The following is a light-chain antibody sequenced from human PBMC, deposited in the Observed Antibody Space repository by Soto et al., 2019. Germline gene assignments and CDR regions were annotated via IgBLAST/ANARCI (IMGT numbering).Light chain of an antibody. CDR2: WAS. CDR3: QHYYHIHHT. V-gene: IGKV4-1*01. J-gene: IGKJ2*01. CDR1: QNILYSSNNKNY. Sequence: DIVMTQSPDSLAVYLGERATINCKSSQNILYSSNNKNYLAWYQQKTGQPPKLLPYWASTRESGVPDRFSGSESGTDVTLTINSLHAKDVGVYYCQHYYHIHHTFGHGTKLEI.